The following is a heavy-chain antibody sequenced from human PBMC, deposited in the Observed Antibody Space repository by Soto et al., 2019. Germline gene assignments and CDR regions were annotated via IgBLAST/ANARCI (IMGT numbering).Heavy chain of an antibody. CDR2: MWPSGGT. CDR3: ARCLHCSNGGRFDP. CDR1: GVSIGSPNW. D-gene: IGHD2-8*01. J-gene: IGHJ5*02. Sequence: SETLSLTCAVSGVSIGSPNWWTWVRQAQGKGLEWIGEMWPSGGTTYNPSLRNRVTISVDNSKNHLSLTLTSVTAADTAIYYCARCLHCSNGGRFDPWGQGALVTVSS. V-gene: IGHV4-4*02.